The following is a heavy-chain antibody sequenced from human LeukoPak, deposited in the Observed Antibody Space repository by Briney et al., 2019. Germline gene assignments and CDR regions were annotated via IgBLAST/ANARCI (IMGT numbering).Heavy chain of an antibody. V-gene: IGHV1-18*01. Sequence: GASVKVSCKASGYTFTSYDISWVRHAPGQGLEWMGWISTYNGNTNYAQKFQGRVTLTTDTSTSTAYMQLRSLRSDGTAVYYCARGGVEVPKIDHWGQGTLVTVSS. J-gene: IGHJ4*02. CDR3: ARGGVEVPKIDH. CDR1: GYTFTSYD. CDR2: ISTYNGNT. D-gene: IGHD2-2*01.